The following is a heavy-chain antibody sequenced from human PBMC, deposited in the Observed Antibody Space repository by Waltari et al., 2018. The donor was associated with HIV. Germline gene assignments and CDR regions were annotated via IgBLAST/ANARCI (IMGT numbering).Heavy chain of an antibody. Sequence: QLQLQESGPSLVKTSETLSLTCQVSGGFIRSSSYYWGWIRQPPGKGLEWIANIYYSGSAYYNPSLKSRVTISVDTSKNQFSLKLSSVTVADTAVYYCVRDVEWFQSWGQGTLVIVSS. CDR3: VRDVEWFQS. J-gene: IGHJ5*01. CDR1: GGFIRSSSYY. V-gene: IGHV4-39*07. D-gene: IGHD2-15*01. CDR2: IYYSGSA.